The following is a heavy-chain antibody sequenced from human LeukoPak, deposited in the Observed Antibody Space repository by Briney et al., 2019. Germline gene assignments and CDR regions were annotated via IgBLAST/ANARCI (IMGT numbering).Heavy chain of an antibody. CDR2: INPHSGDA. J-gene: IGHJ3*01. CDR3: ARDSDFVIIPDAITEWAFDL. V-gene: IGHV1-2*02. CDR1: GYTFTGYS. Sequence: AASVKVSCEASGYTFTGYSIHWVRQAPGQGLEWMGWINPHSGDANYELTFQGRVTMTSDTSMSTAYMELNSLRSDDTAVYYCARDSDFVIIPDAITEWAFDLWGQGTMVTVSS. D-gene: IGHD2-2*01.